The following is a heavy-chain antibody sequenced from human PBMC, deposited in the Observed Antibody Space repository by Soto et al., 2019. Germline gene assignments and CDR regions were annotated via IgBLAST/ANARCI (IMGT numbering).Heavy chain of an antibody. CDR2: IIPILGIA. CDR3: AVGGNWNDDPSYYYYMDV. CDR1: GGTFSSYT. Sequence: ASVKLSCKASGGTFSSYTISWVRQAPGQGLEWMGRIIPILGIANYAQKFQGRVTITADKSTSTAYMELSSLRSEDTAVYYCAVGGNWNDDPSYYYYMDVWGKGTTVTVSS. V-gene: IGHV1-69*02. D-gene: IGHD1-20*01. J-gene: IGHJ6*03.